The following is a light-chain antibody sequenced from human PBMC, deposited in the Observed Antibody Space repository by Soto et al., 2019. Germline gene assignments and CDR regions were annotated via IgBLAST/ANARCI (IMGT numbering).Light chain of an antibody. J-gene: IGKJ1*01. CDR3: QQYGSSPQT. CDR1: QSVSGSY. V-gene: IGKV3-20*01. Sequence: EVVMRQSPATLSVSPGEGATLSCRASQSVSGSYLAWFQQKSGQAPRLLIYGASGRATGIPDRFSGSGSGTDFTLTISRLEPEDVAAYFCQQYGSSPQTFGQGTKVDIK. CDR2: GAS.